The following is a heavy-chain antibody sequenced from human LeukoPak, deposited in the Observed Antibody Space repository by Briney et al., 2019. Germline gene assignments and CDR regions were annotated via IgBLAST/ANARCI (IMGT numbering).Heavy chain of an antibody. CDR3: ARASHKDHSSSPFDL. CDR1: GGSISSSSYY. D-gene: IGHD6-6*01. CDR2: IYYSGST. J-gene: IGHJ2*01. V-gene: IGHV4-39*07. Sequence: PSETLSLTCTVSGGSISSSSYYWGWIRQPPGKGLEWIGSIYYSGSTYYNPSLKSRVTISVDTSKNQFSLKLSSVTAADTAVYYCARASHKDHSSSPFDLWGRGTLVTVSS.